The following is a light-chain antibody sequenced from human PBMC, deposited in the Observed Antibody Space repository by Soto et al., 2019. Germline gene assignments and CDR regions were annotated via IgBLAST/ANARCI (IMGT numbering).Light chain of an antibody. CDR2: GTS. J-gene: IGKJ3*01. CDR3: QQYGTSTGVT. Sequence: ENVLTQSPGTLSLSPGERATLSCRASQTVSTKYVAWYQQKPGQAPSLLIYGTSSRATGIPDRFSGSGSGTDFMLTISRLEPEDFAVYHCQQYGTSTGVTFGPGTKLDIK. CDR1: QTVSTKY. V-gene: IGKV3-20*01.